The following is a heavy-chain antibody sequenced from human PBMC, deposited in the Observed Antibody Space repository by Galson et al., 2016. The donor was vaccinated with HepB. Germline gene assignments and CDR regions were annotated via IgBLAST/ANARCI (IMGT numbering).Heavy chain of an antibody. CDR3: ARYRGVLGNDY. J-gene: IGHJ4*02. CDR2: IYHTGSI. Sequence: SETLSLTCAVSGGSITENWWSWVRQSPGKGLEWIGEIYHTGSINYNPSLKTRVTISVDKSKNQFSLKLISMTAADTAVYFCARYRGVLGNDYWGRGTLGTVSS. CDR1: GGSITENW. V-gene: IGHV4-4*02. D-gene: IGHD7-27*01.